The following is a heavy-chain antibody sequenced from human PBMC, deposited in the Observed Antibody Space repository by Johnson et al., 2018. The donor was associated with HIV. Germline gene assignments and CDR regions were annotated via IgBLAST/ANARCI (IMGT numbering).Heavy chain of an antibody. Sequence: QVQLVESGGGVVQPGRSLRLSCAASGFTFSSYAMHWVRQAPAKGLEWVAVISYDGSDKYYADSVKGRFTISRDSSKNTLYLQMNSLRAGDTAVYYCGRDINYSNYVTDAFDIWGQGTMVTVSS. J-gene: IGHJ3*02. D-gene: IGHD4-11*01. V-gene: IGHV3-30*14. CDR2: ISYDGSDK. CDR1: GFTFSSYA. CDR3: GRDINYSNYVTDAFDI.